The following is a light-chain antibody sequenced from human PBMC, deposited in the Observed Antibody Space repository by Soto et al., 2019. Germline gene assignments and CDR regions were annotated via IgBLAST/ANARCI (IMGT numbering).Light chain of an antibody. Sequence: QSVLTHPPSVSAAPGQKVTISCSGSSSNIDNNYVSWYQQLPGTAPKLLIYENNKRPSGIPDRFSGSKSGTSATLGITGLQTGDEADYYCGAWDSSLTNVIFGGGTQLTVL. J-gene: IGLJ2*01. CDR1: SSNIDNNY. CDR2: ENN. V-gene: IGLV1-51*02. CDR3: GAWDSSLTNVI.